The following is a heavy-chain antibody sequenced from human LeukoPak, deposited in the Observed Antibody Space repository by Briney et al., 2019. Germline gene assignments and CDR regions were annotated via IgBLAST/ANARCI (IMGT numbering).Heavy chain of an antibody. D-gene: IGHD5-24*01. Sequence: PSETLSPTCTVSGGSISSYYWSWIRQPPGKGLEWIGYIYYSGSTNYNPSLKSRVTISVDTSKNQFSLKLSSVTAADTAVYYCARARRDGYNKTPDYWGQGTLVTVSS. V-gene: IGHV4-59*01. CDR3: ARARRDGYNKTPDY. J-gene: IGHJ4*02. CDR2: IYYSGST. CDR1: GGSISSYY.